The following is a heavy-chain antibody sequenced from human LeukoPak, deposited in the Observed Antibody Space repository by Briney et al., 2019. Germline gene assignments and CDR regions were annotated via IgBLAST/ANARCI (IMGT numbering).Heavy chain of an antibody. Sequence: SETLSLTCTVSGGSISSYCWSWIRQPPGKGLEWIGYIYYSGSTNYNPSLKSRVTISVDTSKHQFSLKLSAVTAADTAVYYCARPIVGATLGAFDIWGQGTMVTVSS. CDR2: IYYSGST. J-gene: IGHJ3*02. CDR3: ARPIVGATLGAFDI. D-gene: IGHD1-26*01. CDR1: GGSISSYC. V-gene: IGHV4-59*01.